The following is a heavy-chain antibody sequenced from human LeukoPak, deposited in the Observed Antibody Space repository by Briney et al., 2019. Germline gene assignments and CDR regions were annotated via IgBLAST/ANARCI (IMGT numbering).Heavy chain of an antibody. CDR1: GYTFTGYY. CDR2: INPNSGGT. D-gene: IGHD3-10*01. CDR3: ASLNSGSYHFDY. V-gene: IGHV1-2*06. Sequence: GASVKVSCKASGYTFTGYYMHWVRQAPAQGLEWMGRINPNSGGTNYAQKFQGRVTMTRDTSISTAYMELSRVRSDDTAVYYCASLNSGSYHFDYWGQGTLVTVSS. J-gene: IGHJ4*02.